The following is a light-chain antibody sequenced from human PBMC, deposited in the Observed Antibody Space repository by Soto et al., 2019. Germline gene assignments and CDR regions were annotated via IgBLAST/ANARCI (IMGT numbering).Light chain of an antibody. V-gene: IGKV1-9*01. CDR3: QQLNSYPFLT. CDR1: QGISSY. Sequence: DIQLTQSPSFLSASVGDRVTITCRASQGISSYLAWYQQKPGQAPKLLIYAASTLQSGVPSRFSGSGSGTESDLTISSLQPEDYATYYCQQLNSYPFLTFGGGTKVEIK. J-gene: IGKJ4*02. CDR2: AAS.